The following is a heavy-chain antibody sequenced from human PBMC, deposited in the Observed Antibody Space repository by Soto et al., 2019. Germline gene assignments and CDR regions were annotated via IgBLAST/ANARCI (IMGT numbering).Heavy chain of an antibody. CDR2: SYWCDEK. CDR3: AQRRGKYYDFWSGYYYYGMDV. D-gene: IGHD3-3*01. CDR1: GFPRSTSGGG. V-gene: IGHV2-5*01. J-gene: IGHJ6*02. Sequence: SCPTLVNPTQTLTLTCTFSGFPRSTSGGGGGWIRQPPGKALEWLALSYWCDEKRYSPSRKSRVTSTKDTAKNEGVLTRRDMDPVETATYYCAQRRGKYYDFWSGYYYYGMDVWGQGT.